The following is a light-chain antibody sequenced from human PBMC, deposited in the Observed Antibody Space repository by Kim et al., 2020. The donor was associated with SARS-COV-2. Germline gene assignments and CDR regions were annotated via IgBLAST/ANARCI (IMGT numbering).Light chain of an antibody. CDR3: QSRDSGGNVV. J-gene: IGLJ2*01. CDR1: SLRSYY. V-gene: IGLV3-19*01. Sequence: SSELTQDPAVSVALGQTVRMTCQGDSLRSYYATWYQQKPRQAPVLVIYGRNNRPSGIPDRFSGSASGNTASLTIAGAQAEDEAEFYCQSRDSGGNVVFGGGTQLTVL. CDR2: GRN.